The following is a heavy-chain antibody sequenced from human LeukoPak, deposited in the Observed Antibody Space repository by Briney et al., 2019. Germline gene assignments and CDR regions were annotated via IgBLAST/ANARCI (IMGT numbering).Heavy chain of an antibody. Sequence: GGSLRLSCAASGFTVSSNYVSWVRQAPGKGLEWVSVIYSGGSTYYADSVKGRFTISRDNSKNTLYLQMNSLRAEDTAMYYCARDWGLLDYYGMDVWGKGTTVTVSS. CDR1: GFTVSSNY. CDR2: IYSGGST. D-gene: IGHD3-16*01. J-gene: IGHJ6*04. V-gene: IGHV3-53*01. CDR3: ARDWGLLDYYGMDV.